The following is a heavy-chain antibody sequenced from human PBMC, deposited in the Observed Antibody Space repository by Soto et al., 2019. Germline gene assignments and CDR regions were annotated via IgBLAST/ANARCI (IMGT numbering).Heavy chain of an antibody. V-gene: IGHV6-1*01. CDR2: TYYRTRWYN. J-gene: IGHJ6*02. CDR1: GDTVPSNRAA. CDR3: AAATRGYLYYGLDV. Sequence: SQTLSLTCAIFGDTVPSNRAAWNWIRQSPSRGLEWLGRTYYRTRWYNDYAVSVKGRITINPDPSRNQFYLQVNSVTSEDTAVYYCAAATRGYLYYGLDVWGQGTTVTVSS. D-gene: IGHD5-12*01.